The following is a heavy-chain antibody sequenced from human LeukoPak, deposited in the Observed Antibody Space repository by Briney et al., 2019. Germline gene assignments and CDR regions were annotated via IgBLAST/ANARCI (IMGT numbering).Heavy chain of an antibody. Sequence: PGGSLRLSCAASGFTFSSYAMHWVRRAPGKGLEWVAVISYDGSNKYYADSVKGRFTISRDNSKNTLYLQMNSLRAEDTAVYYCARERQISIDYWGQGTLVTVSS. D-gene: IGHD6-6*01. CDR1: GFTFSSYA. J-gene: IGHJ4*02. CDR3: ARERQISIDY. V-gene: IGHV3-30-3*01. CDR2: ISYDGSNK.